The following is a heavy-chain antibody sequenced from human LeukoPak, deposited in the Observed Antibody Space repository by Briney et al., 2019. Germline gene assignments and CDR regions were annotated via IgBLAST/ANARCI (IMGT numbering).Heavy chain of an antibody. CDR2: IYHSGST. CDR1: GGSISSGGYS. D-gene: IGHD2-2*01. J-gene: IGHJ4*02. Sequence: SETLSLTCAVSGGSISSGGYSWSWIRQPPGKGLEWIGYIYHSGSTYYNPSLKSRVTISVDRSKNQFSLKLSPVTAADTAVYYCARGRYCSSTSCYMLDYWGQGTLVTVSS. CDR3: ARGRYCSSTSCYMLDY. V-gene: IGHV4-30-2*01.